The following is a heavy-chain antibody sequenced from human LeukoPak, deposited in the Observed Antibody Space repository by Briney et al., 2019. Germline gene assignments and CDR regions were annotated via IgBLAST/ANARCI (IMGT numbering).Heavy chain of an antibody. CDR1: GFTFSNYA. Sequence: GGSLRLSCAASGFTFSNYAMSWVRQAPGKGLEWVSVISGSGGNRYYADSVKGRFTISRDNSKNTLYLQMNSLRAEDTAVYYCAKTYYYDSSGYPGGFDYWGQGTLVTVSS. D-gene: IGHD3-22*01. CDR3: AKTYYYDSSGYPGGFDY. V-gene: IGHV3-23*01. CDR2: ISGSGGNR. J-gene: IGHJ4*02.